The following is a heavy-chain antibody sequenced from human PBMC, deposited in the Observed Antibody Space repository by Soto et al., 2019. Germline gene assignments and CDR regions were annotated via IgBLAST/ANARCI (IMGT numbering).Heavy chain of an antibody. D-gene: IGHD2-15*01. CDR2: IYHSGST. Sequence: QVQLQESGPGLVKPSGTLSLTCAVSGGSISSSNWWSWVRQPPGKGLEWIGEIYHSGSTNYNPSLTSRVTISVDKSKNQFSLKLSSVTAADTAVYYCARTSYCSGGSCYDYWGQGTLVTVSS. CDR1: GGSISSSNW. CDR3: ARTSYCSGGSCYDY. V-gene: IGHV4-4*02. J-gene: IGHJ4*02.